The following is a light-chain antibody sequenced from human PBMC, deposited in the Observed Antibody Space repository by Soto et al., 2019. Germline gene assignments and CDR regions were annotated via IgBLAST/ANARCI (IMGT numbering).Light chain of an antibody. V-gene: IGKV1-8*01. CDR3: QQYNSFWT. CDR2: AAS. Sequence: AIRMTQSPSSLSASTGDRVTITCRASQGISSYLAWYQQKPGKAPKLLIYAASTLQSGVPSRFSGSGSGTEFTLTISSLQPVDFATYYCQQYNSFWTFGQGTKVDIK. CDR1: QGISSY. J-gene: IGKJ1*01.